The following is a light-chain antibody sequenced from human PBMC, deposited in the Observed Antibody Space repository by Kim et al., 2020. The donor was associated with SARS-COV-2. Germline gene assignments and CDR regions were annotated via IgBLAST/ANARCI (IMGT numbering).Light chain of an antibody. CDR1: SSDVGGYNY. Sequence: GQSITSSCTGTSSDVGGYNYVSWYQQNPGKAPKLRIYDVSKRPSGVSNRFSGSKSGNTASLTISGLQAEDEADYYCSSYTSSSTWVFGGGTQLTVL. CDR3: SSYTSSSTWV. V-gene: IGLV2-14*04. CDR2: DVS. J-gene: IGLJ3*02.